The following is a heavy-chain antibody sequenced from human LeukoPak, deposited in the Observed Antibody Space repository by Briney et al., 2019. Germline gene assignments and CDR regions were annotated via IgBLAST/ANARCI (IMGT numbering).Heavy chain of an antibody. D-gene: IGHD3-10*01. J-gene: IGHJ4*02. CDR1: GFSFSDYH. Sequence: PGGSLRLSCEASGFSFSDYHMTWIRQAPGKGLEWISYMSSSGGTIYYADSVKGRFTISRDNSKNTLYLQMNSLRAEDTAVYYCAKLTDYYGSGSYCDYWGQGTLVTVSS. V-gene: IGHV3-11*01. CDR3: AKLTDYYGSGSYCDY. CDR2: MSSSGGTI.